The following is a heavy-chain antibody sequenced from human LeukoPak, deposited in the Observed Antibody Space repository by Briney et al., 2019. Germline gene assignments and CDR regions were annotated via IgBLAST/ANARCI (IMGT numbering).Heavy chain of an antibody. V-gene: IGHV3-48*02. D-gene: IGHD3-22*01. CDR3: ARDPITTAHYFDY. CDR1: GFIFSNYE. Sequence: GGSLRLSCAGSGFIFSNYEMNWVRQAPGKGLEWISYISSSSSTIYYADSVKGRFTISRDNAKNSLYLQMNSLRDEDTAVYYCARDPITTAHYFDYWGQGTLVTVSS. CDR2: ISSSSSTI. J-gene: IGHJ4*02.